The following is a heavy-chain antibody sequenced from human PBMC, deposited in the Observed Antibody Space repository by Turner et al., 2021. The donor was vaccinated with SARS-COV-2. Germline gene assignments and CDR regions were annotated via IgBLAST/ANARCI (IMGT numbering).Heavy chain of an antibody. CDR2: KKQDGSEK. CDR3: AREESGSFGAYGMDV. CDR1: GFTFSSYW. Sequence: EVQLVESGGGLVQPGGSRRLSCAASGFTFSSYWMTWVRQAPGKGLEWVANKKQDGSEKYYVDSLKGRFTISRDNAKNSLYLQMNSLRAEDTAVYYCAREESGSFGAYGMDVWGQGTTVTVSS. D-gene: IGHD2-15*01. J-gene: IGHJ6*02. V-gene: IGHV3-7*03.